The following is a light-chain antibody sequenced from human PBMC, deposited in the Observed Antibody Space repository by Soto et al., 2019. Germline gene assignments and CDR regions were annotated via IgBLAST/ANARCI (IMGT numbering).Light chain of an antibody. CDR3: QQYYGLPPLT. V-gene: IGKV1-33*01. Sequence: DIQMTQSPSSLSASIGDRVTITCQASQNITNNLSWYQQKPGKAPNLLIYHASKLAKGVXSRFSGSGSGTDFSFIINSLQREDLATYYCQQYYGLPPLTFGQGTRLEIK. CDR2: HAS. CDR1: QNITNN. J-gene: IGKJ5*01.